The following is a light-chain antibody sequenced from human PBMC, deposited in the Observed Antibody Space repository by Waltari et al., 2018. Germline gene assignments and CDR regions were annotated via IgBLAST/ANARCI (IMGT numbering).Light chain of an antibody. J-gene: IGLJ2*01. V-gene: IGLV1-51*01. CDR1: RSNIGNTY. Sequence: QSVLTQPPSVSAAPGQKVTIPCSGSRSNIGNTYVSRYQQLPGTAPKLVIYDNDKRPSGIPDRFSGSKSGTSATLGITGLQTGDEAYYYCGTWDSSLTAGVFGGGTKLTVL. CDR3: GTWDSSLTAGV. CDR2: DND.